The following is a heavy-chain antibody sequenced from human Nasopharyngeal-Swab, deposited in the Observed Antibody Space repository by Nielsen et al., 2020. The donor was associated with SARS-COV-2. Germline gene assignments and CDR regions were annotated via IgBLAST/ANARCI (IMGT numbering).Heavy chain of an antibody. CDR1: GYTLTGYY. D-gene: IGHD1-7*01. CDR3: ARDWHWNYGYYYYGMDV. CDR2: INPNSGGT. Sequence: ASVKVSCKASGYTLTGYYMHWVRQAPGQGLEWMGWINPNSGGTNYAQKFQGRVTMTRDTSISTAYVELSRLRSDDTAVYYCARDWHWNYGYYYYGMDVWGQGTAVTVSS. J-gene: IGHJ6*02. V-gene: IGHV1-2*02.